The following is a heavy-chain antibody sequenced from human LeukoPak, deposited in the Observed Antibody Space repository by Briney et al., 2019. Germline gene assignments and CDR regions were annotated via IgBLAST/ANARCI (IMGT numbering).Heavy chain of an antibody. CDR2: IYASGGA. V-gene: IGHV3-53*01. CDR3: VRRHDY. J-gene: IGHJ4*02. CDR1: GFDVNGNI. Sequence: GGSLRLSCVASGFDVNGNIILWIRQARGQGLEWISIIYASGGAFHSESVKGRFSAFRDTSKNTIFLQMNNLRAADTAMYYCVRRHDYWGQGTLVTVSS.